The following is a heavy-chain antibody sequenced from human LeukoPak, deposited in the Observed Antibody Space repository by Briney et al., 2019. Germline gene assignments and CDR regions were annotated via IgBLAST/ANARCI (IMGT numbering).Heavy chain of an antibody. CDR1: GGSISSGDYY. Sequence: PSETLSLTCTVSGGSISSGDYYWSWIRQPPGKGLEWIGYIYYSGSTYYNPSLKSRITISVDTSKNQFSLKLSSMTAADTAVYYCARVNSYGPYYYYYYMDVWGKGTTVTVSS. J-gene: IGHJ6*03. V-gene: IGHV4-30-4*08. CDR3: ARVNSYGPYYYYYYMDV. D-gene: IGHD5-18*01. CDR2: IYYSGST.